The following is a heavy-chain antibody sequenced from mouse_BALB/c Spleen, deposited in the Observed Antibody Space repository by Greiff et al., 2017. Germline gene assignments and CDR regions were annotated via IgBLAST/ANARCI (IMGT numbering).Heavy chain of an antibody. CDR2: IWAGGST. CDR1: GFSLTSYG. D-gene: IGHD1-1*01. J-gene: IGHJ3*01. CDR3: AREGGGSSSFAY. V-gene: IGHV2-9*02. Sequence: VKLMESGPGLVAPSQSLSITCTVSGFSLTSYGVHWVRQPPGKGLEWLGVIWAGGSTNYNSALMSRLSISKDNSKSQVFLKMNSLQTDDTAMYYCAREGGGSSSFAYWGQGTLVTVSA.